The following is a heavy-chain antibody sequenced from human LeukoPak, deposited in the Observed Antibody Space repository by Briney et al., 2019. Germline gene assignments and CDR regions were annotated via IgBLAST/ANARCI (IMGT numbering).Heavy chain of an antibody. Sequence: ASVKVSCKASGYTFSSYGISWVRQAPGQGLEWMGWISAYNGNTNFAQEFQGRVTMTTDTSTSTASMELRSPRSDDTALYYCARDQGIYNHRIIDSWGQGTLVTVSS. CDR1: GYTFSSYG. V-gene: IGHV1-18*01. D-gene: IGHD5-12*01. J-gene: IGHJ4*02. CDR3: ARDQGIYNHRIIDS. CDR2: ISAYNGNT.